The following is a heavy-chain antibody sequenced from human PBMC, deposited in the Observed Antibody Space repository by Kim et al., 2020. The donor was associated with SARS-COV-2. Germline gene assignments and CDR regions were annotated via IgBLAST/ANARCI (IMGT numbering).Heavy chain of an antibody. D-gene: IGHD3-10*01. J-gene: IGHJ4*02. CDR3: ANFGRELGVRDY. V-gene: IGHV3-23*01. Sequence: GGSLRLSCAASGFTFSSYAMSWVRQAPGKGLEWVSAISGSGGSTYYADSVKGRFTISRDNSKNTLYLQMNSLRAEDTAVYYCANFGRELGVRDYWGQGTLVTVSS. CDR1: GFTFSSYA. CDR2: ISGSGGST.